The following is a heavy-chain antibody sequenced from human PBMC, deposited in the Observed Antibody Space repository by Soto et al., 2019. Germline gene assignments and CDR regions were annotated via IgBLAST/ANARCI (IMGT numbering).Heavy chain of an antibody. D-gene: IGHD1-1*01. Sequence: EEQLSESGGGLVQAGGSLRLSCAAAGFNFNTFAMRWIRQAPGKGLEWVSHISSSGGSRDYADSVRGRFFISRDNSKNVLFLQMNSLRVDDTATYYCAKDPPSPWTANWVDPWGKGTLVTVSS. V-gene: IGHV3-23*01. J-gene: IGHJ5*02. CDR2: ISSSGGSR. CDR3: AKDPPSPWTANWVDP. CDR1: GFNFNTFA.